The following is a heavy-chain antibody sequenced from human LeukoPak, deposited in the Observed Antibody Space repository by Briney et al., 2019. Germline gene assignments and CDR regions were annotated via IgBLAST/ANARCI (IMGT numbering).Heavy chain of an antibody. Sequence: GASVKVSCKASGYTFTTSGITWVRQAPGQGLEWMGWISAYNGNTNYAQKLQGRVAMTTDTFTSTAYMELRSLRSDDTAVYYCARVIGIGQFDYWGQGTLVTVSS. CDR2: ISAYNGNT. J-gene: IGHJ4*02. D-gene: IGHD3-16*02. CDR1: GYTFTTSG. V-gene: IGHV1-18*01. CDR3: ARVIGIGQFDY.